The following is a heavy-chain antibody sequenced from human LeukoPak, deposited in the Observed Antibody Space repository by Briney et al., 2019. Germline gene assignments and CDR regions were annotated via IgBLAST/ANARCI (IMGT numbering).Heavy chain of an antibody. CDR1: GYTFTSYY. CDR2: INPSGGST. CDR3: ARDLLLILTGYYREALDY. J-gene: IGHJ4*02. D-gene: IGHD3-9*01. Sequence: ASVKVSCKASGYTFTSYYMHWVRQAPGQGLEWMGIINPSGGSTNYAQKLQGRVTMTTDTSTSTAYMELRSLRSDDTAVYYCARDLLLILTGYYREALDYWGQGTLVTVSS. V-gene: IGHV1-46*01.